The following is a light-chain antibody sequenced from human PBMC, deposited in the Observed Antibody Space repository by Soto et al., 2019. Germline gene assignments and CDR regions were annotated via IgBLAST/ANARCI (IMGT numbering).Light chain of an antibody. CDR1: QSITSSY. CDR3: QQFGVTRWA. Sequence: EIVLTQSPGTLSLSPGERATLSCRASQSITSSYIAWYQQKPGQAPRLLMYGASNRATGIPDRFSGSGSGTDFTLMISRLETEDFAVYYCQQFGVTRWAFGQGTKVEVK. V-gene: IGKV3-20*01. CDR2: GAS. J-gene: IGKJ1*01.